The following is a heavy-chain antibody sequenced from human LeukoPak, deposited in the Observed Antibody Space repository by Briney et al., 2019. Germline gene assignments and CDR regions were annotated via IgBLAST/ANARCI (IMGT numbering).Heavy chain of an antibody. V-gene: IGHV4-39*02. CDR2: IYYSGST. CDR1: GGSISSSSYY. CDR3: ARDYYGSGSHYTPPAD. D-gene: IGHD3-10*01. J-gene: IGHJ4*02. Sequence: SETLSLTCTVSGGSISSSSYYWGWIRQPPGKGLKWIGGIYYSGSTYYNPSLKSRVTISVDTSKTQFSLKLSSVTAADTAVYYCARDYYGSGSHYTPPADWGQGTLVTVSS.